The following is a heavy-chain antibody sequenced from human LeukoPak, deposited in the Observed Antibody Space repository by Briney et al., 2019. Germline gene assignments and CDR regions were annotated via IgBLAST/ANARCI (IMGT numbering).Heavy chain of an antibody. J-gene: IGHJ4*02. CDR1: GFTFSNAW. D-gene: IGHD1-26*01. CDR3: STSGGTTTRFVDY. Sequence: GGSLRLSCAASGFTFSNAWMSWVRQAPGKGLEWVGRIISKVDGGTADYAAPVKGRFTVSRDDSKTTVYLQMNSLKSEDTAVYYCSTSGGTTTRFVDYWGQGTLVSVSS. V-gene: IGHV3-15*01. CDR2: IISKVDGGTA.